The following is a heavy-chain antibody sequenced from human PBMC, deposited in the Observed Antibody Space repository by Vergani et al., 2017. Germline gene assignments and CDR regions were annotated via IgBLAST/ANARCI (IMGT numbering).Heavy chain of an antibody. V-gene: IGHV4-39*01. J-gene: IGHJ3*02. CDR2: IYYSGST. CDR3: ARLRGTNGYYFIDAFDI. D-gene: IGHD3-22*01. CDR1: GASIRSSNYY. Sequence: QLQLQESGPGLVKPSATLSLTCSVSGASIRSSNYYWGWIRQPPGKGLEWIASIYYSGSTYYNPSLKSRVTISVDTSKNQFSLKLSSVTAADTAVYFCARLRGTNGYYFIDAFDIWGQGTMVTVSS.